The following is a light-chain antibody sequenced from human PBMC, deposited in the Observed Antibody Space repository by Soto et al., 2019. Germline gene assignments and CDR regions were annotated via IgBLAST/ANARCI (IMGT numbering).Light chain of an antibody. CDR3: QTYDISLSGSYV. V-gene: IGLV1-40*01. Sequence: QSVLTQPPSVSWAPGEKGTISCTGNRYNIGAGSDVHWYQQLPGAAPKLLIYINKNRPSWVPDRFSGSKSGSSASLAITGLQAEDEADYYCQTYDISLSGSYVFGTGTNVTVL. CDR2: INK. J-gene: IGLJ1*01. CDR1: RYNIGAGSD.